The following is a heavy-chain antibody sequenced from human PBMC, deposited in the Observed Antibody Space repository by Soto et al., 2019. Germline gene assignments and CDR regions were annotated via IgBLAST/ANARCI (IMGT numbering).Heavy chain of an antibody. D-gene: IGHD2-21*02. CDR2: IYPGDSDT. CDR1: GYSFTSYW. V-gene: IGHV5-51*01. CDR3: ARRSVSAGRRSVTGKINAFDI. J-gene: IGHJ3*02. Sequence: GESLKISCNGSGYSFTSYWTGWVLHMPGKGLEWMGIIYPGDSDTRYSPSFQGQVTISADKSISTAYLQWSSLKASDTAMYYCARRSVSAGRRSVTGKINAFDIWGQGTMVTVSS.